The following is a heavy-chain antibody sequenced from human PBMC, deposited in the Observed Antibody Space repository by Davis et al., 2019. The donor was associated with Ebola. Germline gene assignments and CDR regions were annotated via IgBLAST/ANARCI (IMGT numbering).Heavy chain of an antibody. Sequence: SETLSLTCAVSGDSISSSNWWSWVRQPPGKGLEWIGEIYHSGSTNYNPSLKSRVTISVDKSKNQFSLKLSSVTAADTAVYYCARHQLYYYDSSGYSLGNWFDPWGQGTLVTVSS. CDR1: GDSISSSNW. CDR3: ARHQLYYYDSSGYSLGNWFDP. CDR2: IYHSGST. J-gene: IGHJ5*02. V-gene: IGHV4-4*02. D-gene: IGHD3-22*01.